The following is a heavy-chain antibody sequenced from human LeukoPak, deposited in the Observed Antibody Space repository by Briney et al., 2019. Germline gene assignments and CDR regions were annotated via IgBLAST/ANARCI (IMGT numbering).Heavy chain of an antibody. Sequence: PGGSLRLSCAASGFTFSSYAMSWVRQAPGKGLEWVSAISGSGGSTYYADSVKGRFTISRDNSKNTLYLQMNSLRAEDTAVYYCAKDLSIREPYSRDNDYWGQGTLVTVSS. D-gene: IGHD6-13*01. CDR3: AKDLSIREPYSRDNDY. J-gene: IGHJ4*02. CDR1: GFTFSSYA. CDR2: ISGSGGST. V-gene: IGHV3-23*01.